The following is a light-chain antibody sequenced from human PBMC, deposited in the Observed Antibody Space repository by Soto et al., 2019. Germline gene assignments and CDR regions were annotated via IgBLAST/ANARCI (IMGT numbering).Light chain of an antibody. CDR2: AAS. CDR1: QTVTSY. CDR3: QQSYRIPQT. J-gene: IGKJ1*01. Sequence: DVQMTQSRSSLSASVGDSLTLTCRASQTVTSYLNWYQQKPGKAPKLLIYAASTLQSGVPSRLSGTGSGTELTPTLITPQPDDFATYYSQQSYRIPQTLGRGTKVDIK. V-gene: IGKV1-39*01.